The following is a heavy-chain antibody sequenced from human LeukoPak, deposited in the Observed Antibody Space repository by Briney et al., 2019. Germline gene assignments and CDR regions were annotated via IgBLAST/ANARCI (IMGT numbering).Heavy chain of an antibody. D-gene: IGHD4-11*01. CDR2: ISAYNGNT. Sequence: ASVKVSCKASGYTSTSYGISWVRQAPGQGLEWMGWISAYNGNTNYAQKLQGRVTMTTDTSTSTAYMELRSPRSDDTAVYYCARDRRTVTNYYWGQGTLVTVSS. J-gene: IGHJ4*02. CDR1: GYTSTSYG. CDR3: ARDRRTVTNYY. V-gene: IGHV1-18*01.